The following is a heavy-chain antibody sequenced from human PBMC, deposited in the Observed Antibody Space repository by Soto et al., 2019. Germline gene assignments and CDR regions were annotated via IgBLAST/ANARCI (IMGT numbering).Heavy chain of an antibody. CDR2: ISSSSSTI. Sequence: GGSLRLSCAASGFTFSTYSMNWVRQAPGKGLEWVSYISSSSSTIFYTDSVKGRFTVSRDNAKNSLYLQMNSLRAEDTAVYYCARAWYYDSSGYYYDYYYYGMDVWGQGTTVTVSS. D-gene: IGHD3-22*01. CDR3: ARAWYYDSSGYYYDYYYYGMDV. J-gene: IGHJ6*02. V-gene: IGHV3-48*01. CDR1: GFTFSTYS.